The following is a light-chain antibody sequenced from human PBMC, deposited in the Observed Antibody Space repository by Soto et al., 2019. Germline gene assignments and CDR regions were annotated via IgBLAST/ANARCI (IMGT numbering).Light chain of an antibody. V-gene: IGLV2-14*01. J-gene: IGLJ2*01. CDR2: SVS. CDR1: SSDVGGYHH. Sequence: QSALTQPASVSGSPGQSITISCTGTSSDVGGYHHVSWYQQHPGKAPKLMIYSVSNRPSGVSNRFSGSKSGNTASLTISGLQAEDEADYYCSSYASSSTLVVFGGGTKLT. CDR3: SSYASSSTLVV.